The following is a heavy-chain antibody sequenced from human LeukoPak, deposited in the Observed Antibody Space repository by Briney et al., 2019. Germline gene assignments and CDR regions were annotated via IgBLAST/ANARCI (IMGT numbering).Heavy chain of an antibody. V-gene: IGHV1-8*01. CDR1: GYTFTSYD. J-gene: IGHJ5*02. CDR3: VRERAHFHNSGPFDP. CDR2: INPNNGNT. Sequence: VASVKVSCKASGYTFTSYDINWVRQATGQGLEWMGWINPNNGNTGYAQNFQGRVTMTRNTSISTAYMELSSLRSDDTAVYYCVRERAHFHNSGPFDPWGQGTLVTVSS. D-gene: IGHD5-12*01.